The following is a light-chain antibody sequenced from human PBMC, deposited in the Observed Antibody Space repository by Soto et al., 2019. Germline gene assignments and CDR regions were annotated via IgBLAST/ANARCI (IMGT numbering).Light chain of an antibody. V-gene: IGKV3-20*01. CDR2: GAS. Sequence: TVLTQSPGTRSWSPGERATLSGRASQNVSTNLLVWYQQHPGRAPRLLIYGASSSATGLPDSFSGSGSGTDFTLTIRRLEPDDFAVYYCQKYGSFWTFGQGTKVDIK. J-gene: IGKJ1*01. CDR3: QKYGSFWT. CDR1: QNVSTNL.